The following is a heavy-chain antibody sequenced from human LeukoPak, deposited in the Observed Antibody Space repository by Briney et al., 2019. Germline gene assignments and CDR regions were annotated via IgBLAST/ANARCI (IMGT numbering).Heavy chain of an antibody. D-gene: IGHD3-10*02. J-gene: IGHJ6*02. CDR2: IIPIFGTA. CDR3: ARGSMFRSYYYGMDV. CDR1: GGTFSSYG. Sequence: SVKVSCKASGGTFSSYGISWVRQAPGQGLEWMGGIIPIFGTANYAQKFQGRVTITADESTSTAYMELSSLRSEDTAVYYCARGSMFRSYYYGMDVWGQGTTVTVSS. V-gene: IGHV1-69*13.